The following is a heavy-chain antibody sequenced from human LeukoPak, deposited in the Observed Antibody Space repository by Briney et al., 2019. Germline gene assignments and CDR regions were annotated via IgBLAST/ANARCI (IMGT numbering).Heavy chain of an antibody. Sequence: SETLSLTCTVSGASISSSTYYWGWIRQPPGKGLEWFGSIYYSGSTYYNLALKSRVTISVDTSKNQFSLKLSSVTAADTAVYYCATRAYCSSSSCFDYWGQGTLVTISS. D-gene: IGHD2-2*01. V-gene: IGHV4-39*01. J-gene: IGHJ4*02. CDR3: ATRAYCSSSSCFDY. CDR1: GASISSSTYY. CDR2: IYYSGST.